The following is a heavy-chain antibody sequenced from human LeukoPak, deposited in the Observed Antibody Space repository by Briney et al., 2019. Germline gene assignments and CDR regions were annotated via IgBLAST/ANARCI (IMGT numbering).Heavy chain of an antibody. CDR1: GGSISSYY. J-gene: IGHJ4*02. CDR2: IYYSGTT. D-gene: IGHD1-14*01. V-gene: IGHV4-59*08. Sequence: SETLSLTGTGSGGSISSYYRGWLRQPPGKGLVLFMYIYYSGTTNYHPSLNSLVTTSVATTNNPFSLKLSSVTAADTAVYYCATSPGTLFFDYWGQGTLVTVSS. CDR3: ATSPGTLFFDY.